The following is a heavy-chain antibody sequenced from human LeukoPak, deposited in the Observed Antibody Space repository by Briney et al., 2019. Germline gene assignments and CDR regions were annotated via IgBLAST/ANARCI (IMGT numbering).Heavy chain of an antibody. CDR1: GFTSSSYS. CDR2: ISYDGSNK. D-gene: IGHD2-15*01. Sequence: GGSLRLSCAASGFTSSSYSMNWVRQASGKGLEWVAVISYDGSNKYYADSVKGRFTISRDNSKNTLYLQMNSLRAEDTAVYYCAKDGRDIVVVVAATGAYYYYMDVWGKGTTVTVSS. J-gene: IGHJ6*03. V-gene: IGHV3-30*18. CDR3: AKDGRDIVVVVAATGAYYYYMDV.